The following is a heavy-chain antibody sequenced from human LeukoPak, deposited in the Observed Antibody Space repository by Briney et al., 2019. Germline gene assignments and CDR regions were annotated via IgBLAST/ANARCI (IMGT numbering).Heavy chain of an antibody. Sequence: PAGGSLRLSCAASGFIFSKYSMNWVRQAPGKGLEWVSYISSSSSPKNYADSVKGRFTISRDNAKNLVFLQMNSLRAEDTGMYYCARDLMMIPLWGQGTLVTVSS. CDR2: ISSSSSPK. CDR1: GFIFSKYS. V-gene: IGHV3-48*01. J-gene: IGHJ4*02. CDR3: ARDLMMIPL. D-gene: IGHD3-22*01.